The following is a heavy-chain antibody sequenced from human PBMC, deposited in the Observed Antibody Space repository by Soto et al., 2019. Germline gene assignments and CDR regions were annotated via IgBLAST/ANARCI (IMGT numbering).Heavy chain of an antibody. CDR1: GFTFSSYA. Sequence: GGSLRLSCAASGFTFSSYAMSWVRQAPGKGLEWVSAIRGSGGSTYYADSVKGRFTISRDNSKNTLYLQMNSLRAEDTAVYYCTKDPRAHMNYMVRGNDYWGQGTLVTVSS. D-gene: IGHD3-10*01. J-gene: IGHJ4*02. V-gene: IGHV3-23*01. CDR2: IRGSGGST. CDR3: TKDPRAHMNYMVRGNDY.